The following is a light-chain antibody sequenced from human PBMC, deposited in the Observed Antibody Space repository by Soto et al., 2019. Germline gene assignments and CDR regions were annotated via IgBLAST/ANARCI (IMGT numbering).Light chain of an antibody. CDR1: QTIASN. CDR3: QQYHNWPPQYT. CDR2: GAS. Sequence: EIVMTQSPASLPVSPGEGATLSCRANQTIASNLAWYQQKPGQAPRLLIHGASTRATGVPARFSGSGSGTDFTLTISSLQSEDFAVYYCQQYHNWPPQYTFGQGTKLQIK. J-gene: IGKJ2*01. V-gene: IGKV3-15*01.